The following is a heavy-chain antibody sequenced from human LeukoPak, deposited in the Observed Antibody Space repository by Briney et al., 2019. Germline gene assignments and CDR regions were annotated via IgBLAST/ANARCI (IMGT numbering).Heavy chain of an antibody. D-gene: IGHD5-18*01. J-gene: IGHJ4*02. Sequence: PGGSLRLSCAASGFTFDDYGMSWVRQAPGKGLEWVSGINWNGGSTGYADSVKGRFTISRDNAKNSLYLQMNSLRAEDTALYYCARDVSFQYSYGPLFDYWGQGTLVTVSS. V-gene: IGHV3-20*04. CDR1: GFTFDDYG. CDR3: ARDVSFQYSYGPLFDY. CDR2: INWNGGST.